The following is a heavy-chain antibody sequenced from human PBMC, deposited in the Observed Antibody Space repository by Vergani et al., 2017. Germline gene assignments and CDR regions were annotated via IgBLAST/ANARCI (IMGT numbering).Heavy chain of an antibody. V-gene: IGHV4-38-2*02. D-gene: IGHD3-3*01. CDR2: IYHSGST. CDR1: GYSISSGYY. J-gene: IGHJ4*02. Sequence: QVQLQESGPGLVQPSETLSLTCTVSGYSISSGYYWGWIRQPPGKGLEWIGSIYHSGSTYYNPSLKSRVTISVDTSKNQFSLKLSSVTAADTAVYYCARADFWTDQQYYFDYWGQGTLVTVSS. CDR3: ARADFWTDQQYYFDY.